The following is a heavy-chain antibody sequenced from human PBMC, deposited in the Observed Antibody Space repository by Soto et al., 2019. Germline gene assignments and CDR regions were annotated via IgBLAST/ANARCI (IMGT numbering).Heavy chain of an antibody. J-gene: IGHJ4*02. CDR2: IIPIFGTA. CDR3: ARDTGPYRSSTPTTDY. CDR1: GVSNSSYA. D-gene: IGHD6-13*01. V-gene: IGHV1-69*13. Sequence: SVELSWEACGVSNSSYAMSWVRQSPGQGLEWMGGIIPIFGTANYAQKFQGRVTITADESTSTAYMELSSLRSEDTAVYYCARDTGPYRSSTPTTDYWGQGTPVTVSS.